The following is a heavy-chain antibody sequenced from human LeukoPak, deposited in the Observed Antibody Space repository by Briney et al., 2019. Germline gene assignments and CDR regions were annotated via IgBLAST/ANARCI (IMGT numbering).Heavy chain of an antibody. Sequence: GGSLRLSCAASGFTFSSYEMNWVRQAPGKGLEWVSYISSSGSTIYYADSVKGRFTISRDNAKNSLYLQMNSLRAEDTAVYYCARVYCSSTSCWGQGTLVTVSS. V-gene: IGHV3-48*03. D-gene: IGHD2-2*01. CDR1: GFTFSSYE. CDR2: ISSSGSTI. J-gene: IGHJ4*02. CDR3: ARVYCSSTSC.